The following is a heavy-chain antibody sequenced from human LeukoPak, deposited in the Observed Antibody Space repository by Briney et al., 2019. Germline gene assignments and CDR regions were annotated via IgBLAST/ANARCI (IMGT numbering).Heavy chain of an antibody. Sequence: PRRSLRLSCAPSGLTFTTNAMSWVRQAPGNRLEWVGAIRGRTGGRYYADSVTGRFTISRPSSKCTIYPQMDSQRPKAPAIDYDAKCGHSGCQLIDSWGQGTLVTVSS. J-gene: IGHJ4*02. D-gene: IGHD5-12*01. CDR1: GLTFTTNA. CDR2: IRGRTGGR. V-gene: IGHV3-23*01. CDR3: AKCGHSGCQLIDS.